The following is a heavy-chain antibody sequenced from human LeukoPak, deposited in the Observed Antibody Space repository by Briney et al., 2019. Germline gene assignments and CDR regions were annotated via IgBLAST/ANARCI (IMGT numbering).Heavy chain of an antibody. CDR2: ISYDGSNK. J-gene: IGHJ4*02. CDR3: AKPIRGQLVIDY. V-gene: IGHV3-30*18. CDR1: GFTFSSYS. D-gene: IGHD6-13*01. Sequence: GRSLRLSCAASGFTFSSYSMHWVRQAPGKGLERVAVISYDGSNKYYADSVKGRFTISRDNSKNTLYLQMNSLRAEDTAVYYCAKPIRGQLVIDYWGQGTLVTVSS.